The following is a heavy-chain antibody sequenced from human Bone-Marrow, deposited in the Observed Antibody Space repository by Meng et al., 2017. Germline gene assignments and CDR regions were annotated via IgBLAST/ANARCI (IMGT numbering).Heavy chain of an antibody. J-gene: IGHJ4*02. CDR1: GYTFTSYD. V-gene: IGHV1-8*01. CDR3: ARGYDSSGYYYKY. CDR2: MNPNSGNT. D-gene: IGHD3-22*01. Sequence: QGRQVQAGAEVKKPWAAVKVSCKASGYTFTSYDINWVRQATGQGLEWMGWMNPNSGNTGYAQKFQGRVTMTRNTSISTAYMELSSLRSEDTAVYYCARGYDSSGYYYKYWGQGTLVTVSS.